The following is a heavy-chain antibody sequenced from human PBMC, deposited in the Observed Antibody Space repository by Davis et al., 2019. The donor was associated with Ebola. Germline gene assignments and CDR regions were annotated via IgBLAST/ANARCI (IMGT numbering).Heavy chain of an antibody. V-gene: IGHV5-51*01. J-gene: IGHJ4*02. CDR2: IYPVDSDT. Sequence: GESLKISCQGSEYRFANYWIGWVRQMPGKGLEWMGIIYPVDSDTRYSPSFQGQVTISADKSITTAYLQWSSLKASDTAMYYCGRLVGIHQWWYWGKGSLVTVSS. CDR1: EYRFANYW. D-gene: IGHD2-21*01. CDR3: GRLVGIHQWWY.